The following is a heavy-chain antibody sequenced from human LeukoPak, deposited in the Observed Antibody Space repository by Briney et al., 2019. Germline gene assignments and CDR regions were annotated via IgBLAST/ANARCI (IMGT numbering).Heavy chain of an antibody. D-gene: IGHD6-6*01. V-gene: IGHV1-2*02. CDR1: GGTFSSYA. CDR2: INPNSGGT. J-gene: IGHJ6*03. CDR3: AGDSSGNTYYYYYCMDV. Sequence: GASVKVSCKASGGTFSSYAISWVRQAPGQGLEWMGWINPNSGGTNYAQKFQGRVTMTRDTSISTAYMELSRLRSDDTAVYYCAGDSSGNTYYYYYCMDVWGKGTTVTVSS.